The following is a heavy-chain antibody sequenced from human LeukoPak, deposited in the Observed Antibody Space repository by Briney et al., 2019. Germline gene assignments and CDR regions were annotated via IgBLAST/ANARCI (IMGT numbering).Heavy chain of an antibody. CDR3: AKDLKAYHGSGSPYVDN. J-gene: IGHJ4*02. Sequence: GSLRLSCAASGFTFSTYGMHWVRQAPGKGREWVARISYDGSNKYYADSVKGRFTISRDTSRNTLYLQMNSLRAEDTAVYYCAKDLKAYHGSGSPYVDNWGQGTPVTVSS. V-gene: IGHV3-30*18. CDR2: ISYDGSNK. D-gene: IGHD3-10*01. CDR1: GFTFSTYG.